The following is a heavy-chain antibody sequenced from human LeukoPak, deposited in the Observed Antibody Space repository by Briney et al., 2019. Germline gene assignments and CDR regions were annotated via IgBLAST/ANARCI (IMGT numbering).Heavy chain of an antibody. CDR2: INQYGSES. V-gene: IGHV3-7*01. CDR3: ATYDFWSGYGLGN. J-gene: IGHJ4*02. Sequence: GGSLRLSCAASGFTFSSYWMSWVRQAPGKGLEWLVNINQYGSESYSVDSVKGRFTISRDNTKNSLYLQMNSLRAEDAAVYYCATYDFWSGYGLGNWGQGTLVTVPS. D-gene: IGHD3-3*01. CDR1: GFTFSSYW.